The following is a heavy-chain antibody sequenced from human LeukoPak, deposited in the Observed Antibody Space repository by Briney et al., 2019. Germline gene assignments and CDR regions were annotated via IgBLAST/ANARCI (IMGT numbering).Heavy chain of an antibody. CDR1: GGTFSSYA. V-gene: IGHV1-69*06. J-gene: IGHJ4*02. D-gene: IGHD3-10*01. Sequence: SVKVSCKASGGTFSSYAISWVRQAPGQGLEWMGGIIPIFGTANYAQKFQGRVTITADKSTSTAYMELSSLRSEDTAGYYCARTLEALWFGEFDYWGQGTLVTVSS. CDR2: IIPIFGTA. CDR3: ARTLEALWFGEFDY.